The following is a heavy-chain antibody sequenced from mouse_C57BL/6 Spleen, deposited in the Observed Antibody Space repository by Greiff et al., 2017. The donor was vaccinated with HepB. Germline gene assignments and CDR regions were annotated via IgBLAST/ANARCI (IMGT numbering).Heavy chain of an antibody. Sequence: QVQLQQSGAELARPGASVKLSCKASGYTFTSYGISWVKQRTGQGLEWIGEIYPRSGNTYYNEKFKGKATLTADKSSSTAYMELRSLTAEDSAVYFCAREEAWCAYWGQGTLVTVSA. CDR3: AREEAWCAY. CDR1: GYTFTSYG. J-gene: IGHJ3*01. CDR2: IYPRSGNT. V-gene: IGHV1-81*01.